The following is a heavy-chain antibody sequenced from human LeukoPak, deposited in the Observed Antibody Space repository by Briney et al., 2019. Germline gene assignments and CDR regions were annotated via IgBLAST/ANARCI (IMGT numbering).Heavy chain of an antibody. D-gene: IGHD2-8*01. CDR1: GGSISSQY. CDR2: IYSSGST. V-gene: IGHV4-59*11. J-gene: IGHJ4*02. CDR3: ARVAPHGYSYY. Sequence: SETLSLTCTVSGGSISSQYWSWIRQPPGKGLEWIGYIYSSGSTKYNPSLQSRITISVDTSKNQFFLKLNYLTAADTAVYYCARVAPHGYSYYWGQGTLVTVSS.